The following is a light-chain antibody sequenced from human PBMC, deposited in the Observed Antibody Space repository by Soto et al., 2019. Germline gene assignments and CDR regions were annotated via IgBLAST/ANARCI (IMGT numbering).Light chain of an antibody. CDR1: EDISNF. V-gene: IGKV1-16*01. Sequence: DIQMTQSPSSLSASVGDRVTITCRASEDISNFLAWFQQRPGEAPQSLMFEASYLESGVSSRFSGSGYGTDFTLTISSLQPEDIATYYCQQYKAHPPTFGGGSKMQI. CDR2: EAS. J-gene: IGKJ4*01. CDR3: QQYKAHPPT.